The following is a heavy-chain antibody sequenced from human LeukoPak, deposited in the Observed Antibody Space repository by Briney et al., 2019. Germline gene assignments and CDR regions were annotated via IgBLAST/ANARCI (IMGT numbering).Heavy chain of an antibody. D-gene: IGHD6-13*01. J-gene: IGHJ4*02. CDR3: GRDYTSSWTPLFNY. CDR1: GFTVSSNY. V-gene: IGHV3-66*03. CDR2: IYSCGST. Sequence: GGSLRLSCAASGFTVSSNYMSWVRQAPGKGLEWVSVIYSCGSTYYADSVKGRSTISRDNSRNTLFLQMDSLRAEDTAVYYCGRDYTSSWTPLFNYWGQGTLVTVSS.